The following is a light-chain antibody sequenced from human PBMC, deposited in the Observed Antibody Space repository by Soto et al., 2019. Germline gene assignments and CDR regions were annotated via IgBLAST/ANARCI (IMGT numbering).Light chain of an antibody. V-gene: IGLV2-14*03. J-gene: IGLJ1*01. CDR3: SSYTTSNTRQIV. CDR2: DVS. CDR1: SSDVGGYNY. Sequence: QSALTQPASVSGSPGQSITISCTGTSSDVGGYNYVSWYQHHPGKAPKLMIYDVSNRPSGVSIRFSGSKSDNTASLNISGLQPEDEADYHCSSYTTSNTRQIVFGTGTKVTVL.